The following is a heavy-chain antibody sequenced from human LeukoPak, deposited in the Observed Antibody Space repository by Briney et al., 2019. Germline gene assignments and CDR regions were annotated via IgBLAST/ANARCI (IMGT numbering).Heavy chain of an antibody. CDR3: ARRRLFGNSWPFDS. V-gene: IGHV4-39*01. Sequence: SETLSLTCTVSGVSISSAPNYWDWIRQPPGKGLEWIGEIHHSGGPYYHPSLKSRVTISLDTSKNQFSLNLTSVTAADTAVYYCARRRLFGNSWPFDSWGQGTLVIVSS. CDR2: IHHSGGP. D-gene: IGHD6-13*01. CDR1: GVSISSAPNY. J-gene: IGHJ4*02.